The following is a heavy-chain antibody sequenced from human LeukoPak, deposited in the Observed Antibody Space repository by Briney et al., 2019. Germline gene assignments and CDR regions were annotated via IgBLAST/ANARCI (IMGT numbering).Heavy chain of an antibody. CDR2: ISGSGGST. Sequence: PGGSLRLSCAASGFTFSSYAMSWVRQAPGKGLEWVSAISGSGGSTYYADSVKGRFTISRDNSKNTLYLQMNSLRAEDTAVYYCAKDRQYGSAAPYYLDYWGQGTLVTVSS. J-gene: IGHJ4*02. CDR1: GFTFSSYA. D-gene: IGHD3-10*01. CDR3: AKDRQYGSAAPYYLDY. V-gene: IGHV3-23*01.